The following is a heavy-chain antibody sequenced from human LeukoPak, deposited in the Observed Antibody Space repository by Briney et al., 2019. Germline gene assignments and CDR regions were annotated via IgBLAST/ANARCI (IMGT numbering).Heavy chain of an antibody. D-gene: IGHD5-12*01. J-gene: IGHJ5*02. Sequence: GGSLRLSCAASGFTFSSYRMNWVRQAPGKGLEWVSYISSNSSDIYYADSVKGRFTISRDNAKNSLYLQMNSLRAEDTALYYCARGIVAPEGNWFDPWGEGTVVTVSS. CDR1: GFTFSSYR. CDR3: ARGIVAPEGNWFDP. CDR2: ISSNSSDI. V-gene: IGHV3-21*01.